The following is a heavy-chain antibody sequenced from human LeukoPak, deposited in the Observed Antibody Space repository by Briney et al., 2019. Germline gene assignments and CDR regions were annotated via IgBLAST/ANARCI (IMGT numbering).Heavy chain of an antibody. V-gene: IGHV3-7*01. Sequence: GGSLRLSCAASGFTFSSYWMTWVRQAPGKGLEWVANINQDGSKKNYVASVKGRFTISRDNAKNSLYLQMNSLRAEDTAVYYCASVVSYYYYYMDVWGKGTTVTVSS. CDR3: ASVVSYYYYYMDV. CDR1: GFTFSSYW. CDR2: INQDGSKK. D-gene: IGHD2-21*01. J-gene: IGHJ6*03.